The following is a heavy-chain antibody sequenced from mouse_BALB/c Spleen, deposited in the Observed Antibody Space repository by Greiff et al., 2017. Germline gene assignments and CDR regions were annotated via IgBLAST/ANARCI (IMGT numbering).Heavy chain of an antibody. V-gene: IGHV5-12-1*01. CDR2: ISSGGGST. J-gene: IGHJ4*01. CDR1: GFAFSSYD. D-gene: IGHD1-3*01. CDR3: ARHEGKGAMDY. Sequence: EVHLVESGGGLVKPGGSLKLSCAASGFAFSSYDMSWVRQTPEKRLEWVAYISSGGGSTYYPDTVKGRFTISRDNAKNTLYLQMSSLKSEDTAMYYCARHEGKGAMDYWGQGTSVTVSS.